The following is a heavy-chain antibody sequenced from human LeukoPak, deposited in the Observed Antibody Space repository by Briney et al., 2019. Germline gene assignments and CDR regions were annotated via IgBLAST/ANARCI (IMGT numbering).Heavy chain of an antibody. CDR1: GFTVSSNY. Sequence: GESLRLSCAASGFTVSSNYMSWVRQAPGKGLDLDSVIYSGGSTYYADSVKGRFTISRHNSKNTLYLQMNSLRAEDTAVYYCARDRSGYYYYGMDVWGQGTTVTVYS. CDR2: IYSGGST. D-gene: IGHD3-22*01. V-gene: IGHV3-53*04. J-gene: IGHJ6*02. CDR3: ARDRSGYYYYGMDV.